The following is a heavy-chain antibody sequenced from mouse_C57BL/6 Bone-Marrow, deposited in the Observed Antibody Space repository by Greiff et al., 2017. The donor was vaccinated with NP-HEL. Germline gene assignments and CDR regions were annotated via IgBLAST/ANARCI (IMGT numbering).Heavy chain of an antibody. D-gene: IGHD2-3*01. CDR2: ILPGSGST. Sequence: QVQLQQSGAELMKPGASVKLSCKATGYTFTGYWIEWVKQRPGHGLEWIGEILPGSGSTNYNEKFKGKATFTADTSSNTAYMQLSSLTTQDSAIYYFASPRWLLRDAWFAYWGQGTLVTVSA. J-gene: IGHJ3*01. CDR1: GYTFTGYW. CDR3: ASPRWLLRDAWFAY. V-gene: IGHV1-9*01.